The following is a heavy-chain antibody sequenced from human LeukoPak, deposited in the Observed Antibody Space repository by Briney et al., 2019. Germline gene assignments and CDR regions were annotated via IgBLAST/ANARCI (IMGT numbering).Heavy chain of an antibody. J-gene: IGHJ4*02. Sequence: GGSLRLSCSASKFRFSDYGMHWVRQAPGKGLEWVAFIRYDGTKTNYAESVRGRFTISRDNSKNTLYLQMNSLRAEDTAVYYCARDSGSYYFDYWGQGTLVTVSS. CDR3: ARDSGSYYFDY. D-gene: IGHD1-26*01. CDR1: KFRFSDYG. V-gene: IGHV3-30*02. CDR2: IRYDGTKT.